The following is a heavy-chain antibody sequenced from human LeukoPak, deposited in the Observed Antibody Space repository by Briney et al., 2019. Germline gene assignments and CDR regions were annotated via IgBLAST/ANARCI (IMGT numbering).Heavy chain of an antibody. V-gene: IGHV3-23*01. CDR3: ARDSDTAMATGYYYYGMDV. Sequence: GGSLRLSCTASGFTFRNYAMCWVRQAPGKGLEWVSGITGGGGTINYADSVKGRFTISRDNSKNTLYLQMNSLGAEDTAVYYCARDSDTAMATGYYYYGMDVWGQGTTVTVSS. CDR2: ITGGGGTI. J-gene: IGHJ6*02. D-gene: IGHD5-18*01. CDR1: GFTFRNYA.